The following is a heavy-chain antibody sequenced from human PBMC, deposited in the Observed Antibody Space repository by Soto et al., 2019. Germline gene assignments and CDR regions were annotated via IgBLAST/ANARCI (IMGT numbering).Heavy chain of an antibody. CDR2: VSYDGSNK. CDR3: AKVDMIVSGYFDY. Sequence: GGSLRLSCAASGFTFSSYGMHWVRQAPDKGLEWVAVVSYDGSNKYYADSVKGRFTISRDNSKNTLYLQMNSLRAEDMAVYYCAKVDMIVSGYFDYWGQGTLVTVSS. CDR1: GFTFSSYG. V-gene: IGHV3-30*18. D-gene: IGHD3-22*01. J-gene: IGHJ4*02.